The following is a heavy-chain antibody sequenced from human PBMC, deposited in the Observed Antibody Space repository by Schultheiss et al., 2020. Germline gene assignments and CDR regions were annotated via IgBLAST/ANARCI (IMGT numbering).Heavy chain of an antibody. V-gene: IGHV4-30-4*07. CDR3: ARGGLGVRGVANWFDP. Sequence: SETLSLTCAVSGGSISSGGYSWSWIRQPPGKGLEWIGRIYTSGSTNYNPSLKSRVTISVDTSKNQFSLKLSSVTAADTAVYYCARGGLGVRGVANWFDPWGQGTLVTVSS. D-gene: IGHD3-10*01. J-gene: IGHJ5*02. CDR2: IYTSGST. CDR1: GGSISSGGYS.